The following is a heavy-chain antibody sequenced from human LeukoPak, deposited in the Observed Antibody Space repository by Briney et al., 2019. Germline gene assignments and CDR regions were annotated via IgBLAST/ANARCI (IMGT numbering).Heavy chain of an antibody. CDR1: GFTFGGYD. D-gene: IGHD3-9*01. J-gene: IGHJ4*02. CDR2: ISSSGTTM. V-gene: IGHV3-48*03. CDR3: ARQRGDILTGYYMPRGFDY. Sequence: GGSLRLSCAASGFTFGGYDMSWVRQAPGTGLEWVSYISSSGTTMYYADSVKGRFTVSRDNAKNSLYLQMNSLRAEDTAVYYCARQRGDILTGYYMPRGFDYWGQGTLVTVSS.